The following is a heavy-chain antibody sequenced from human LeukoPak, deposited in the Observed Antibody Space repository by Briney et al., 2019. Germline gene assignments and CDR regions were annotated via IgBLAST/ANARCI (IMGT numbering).Heavy chain of an antibody. CDR1: GFNFGTYA. D-gene: IGHD3-9*01. V-gene: IGHV3-23*01. CDR2: ISGSAGST. CDR3: ARSTSSEYDIYHFDY. Sequence: GGSLKLSCAASGFNFGTYAMNWVRQAPGKGLEWVSSISGSAGSTYYADSVKGRFTISRDNSKNTLYLQMNSLRAEDTAVYYCARSTSSEYDIYHFDYWGQGTLVTVSS. J-gene: IGHJ4*02.